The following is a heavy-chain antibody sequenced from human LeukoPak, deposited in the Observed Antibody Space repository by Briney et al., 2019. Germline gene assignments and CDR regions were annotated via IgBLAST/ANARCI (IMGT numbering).Heavy chain of an antibody. CDR1: GFIFSSYG. CDR2: INTDGTIT. V-gene: IGHV3-74*01. Sequence: GGSLRLSCAASGFIFSSYGMHWVRQAPGKGLVWLSRINTDGTITSYADSLEGRFTISRDNAKNTVYLQMNSLRTEDTAVYYCARPGAGFDYWGQGALVTVSS. J-gene: IGHJ4*02. CDR3: ARPGAGFDY.